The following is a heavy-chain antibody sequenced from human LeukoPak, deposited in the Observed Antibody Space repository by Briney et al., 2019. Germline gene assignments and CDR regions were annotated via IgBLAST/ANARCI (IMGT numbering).Heavy chain of an antibody. J-gene: IGHJ4*02. CDR3: AKSPQSYYDSSGYYFLY. D-gene: IGHD3-22*01. Sequence: PGGSLRLSCAASGFTFSSYAMSWVRQAPGEGLGWVSSIIGSGGRTYYADSVKGRFTISRDNSKNTLYLQMSSLRAEDTAVYYCAKSPQSYYDSSGYYFLYWGQGTLVTVSS. CDR2: IIGSGGRT. V-gene: IGHV3-23*01. CDR1: GFTFSSYA.